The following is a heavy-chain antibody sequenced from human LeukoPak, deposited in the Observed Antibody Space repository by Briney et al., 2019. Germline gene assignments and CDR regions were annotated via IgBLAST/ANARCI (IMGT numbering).Heavy chain of an antibody. CDR1: GFTFSSYA. Sequence: PGGSLRLSCAASGFTFSSYAMSWVRQAPGKGLEWVSAINGSGGSTYYADSVKGRFTISRDNSKNTLYLQMNSLRAEDTAVYYCAKARSSGPYYYGMDVWGQGTTVTVSS. V-gene: IGHV3-23*01. CDR2: INGSGGST. CDR3: AKARSSGPYYYGMDV. D-gene: IGHD6-19*01. J-gene: IGHJ6*02.